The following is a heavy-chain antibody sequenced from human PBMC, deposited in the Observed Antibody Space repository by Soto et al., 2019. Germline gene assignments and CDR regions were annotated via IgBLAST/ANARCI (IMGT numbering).Heavy chain of an antibody. CDR2: ISGSGGST. Sequence: GGSLRLSCAASGFTFSSYAMSWVRQAPGKGLEWVSAISGSGGSTYYADSVKGRFTISRDNSKNTLYLQMNSLRAEDTAVYYCAKDLVDCSITSCLRGEYFQHWGQGTLVTVSS. J-gene: IGHJ1*01. CDR3: AKDLVDCSITSCLRGEYFQH. V-gene: IGHV3-23*01. CDR1: GFTFSSYA. D-gene: IGHD2-2*01.